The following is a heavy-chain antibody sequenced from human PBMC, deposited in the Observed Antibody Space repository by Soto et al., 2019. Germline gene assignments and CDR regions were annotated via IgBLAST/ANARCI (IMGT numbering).Heavy chain of an antibody. CDR3: ARAPYSSGIDY. CDR2: INHSGST. V-gene: IGHV4-34*01. D-gene: IGHD6-19*01. J-gene: IGHJ4*02. Sequence: SETLSLTCAVYGGSFSGYYWSWIRQPPGKGLEWIGEINHSGSTNYNPSLKSRVTISVDTSKNQFSLKLSSVTAADTAVYYCARAPYSSGIDYWGQGTLVTVSS. CDR1: GGSFSGYY.